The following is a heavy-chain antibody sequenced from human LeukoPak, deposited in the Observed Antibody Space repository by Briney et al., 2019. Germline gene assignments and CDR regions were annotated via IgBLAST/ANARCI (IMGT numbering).Heavy chain of an antibody. CDR3: AKDRVYWYFDV. CDR1: GFTVSSNY. CDR2: IYSGGST. J-gene: IGHJ2*01. V-gene: IGHV3-53*01. Sequence: GGSLRLSCAASGFTVSSNYMSWVRQAPAKGLEWVSVIYSGGSTSYADSVKGRFTISRDNPKNTLYLQMDTLRAEDTAVYYCAKDRVYWYFDVWGRGTLVTVAS.